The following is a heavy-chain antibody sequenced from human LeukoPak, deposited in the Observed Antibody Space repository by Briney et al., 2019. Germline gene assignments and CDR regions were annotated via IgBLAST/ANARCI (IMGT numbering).Heavy chain of an antibody. CDR2: IYHSGST. CDR1: GGSISSGGYY. D-gene: IGHD2-21*01. Sequence: SETLSLTCTVSGGSISSGGYYWSWIRQPQGKGLEWIGYIYHSGSTYYNPSLKSRVTISVDRSKNQFSLKLGSVTAADTAVYYCARVAPPVWSFDYWGKEPLVTVSS. CDR3: ARVAPPVWSFDY. J-gene: IGHJ4*02. V-gene: IGHV4-30-2*01.